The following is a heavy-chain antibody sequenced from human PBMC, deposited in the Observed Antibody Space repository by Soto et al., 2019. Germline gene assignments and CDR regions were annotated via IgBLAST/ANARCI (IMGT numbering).Heavy chain of an antibody. V-gene: IGHV1-69*01. CDR1: GGTFGSYA. D-gene: IGHD2-2*01. Sequence: QVQLVQSGAEVKKPGSSVKVSCKASGGTFGSYAISWVRQAPGQGLEWMGGSIPIPGTANHAQKFQGRVTIAADESTSTAYMELSSLRSEDTAVYYCARSQGSSTSLEIYYYYYYGMDVWGQGTTVTVSS. J-gene: IGHJ6*02. CDR2: SIPIPGTA. CDR3: ARSQGSSTSLEIYYYYYYGMDV.